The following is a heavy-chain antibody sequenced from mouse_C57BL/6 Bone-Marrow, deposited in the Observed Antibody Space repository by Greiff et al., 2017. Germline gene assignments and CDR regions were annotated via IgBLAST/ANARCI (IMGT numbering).Heavy chain of an antibody. CDR3: ARHDAGDYFDY. CDR1: GFTFSSYG. Sequence: EVMLVESGGDLVKPGGSLKLSCAASGFTFSSYGMSWVRQTPDKRLEWVATISSGGSYTYYPDSVKGRFTISRDNAKNTLYLQMSSLKSEDTAMYYSARHDAGDYFDYWGQGTTLTVSS. J-gene: IGHJ2*01. V-gene: IGHV5-6*02. CDR2: ISSGGSYT.